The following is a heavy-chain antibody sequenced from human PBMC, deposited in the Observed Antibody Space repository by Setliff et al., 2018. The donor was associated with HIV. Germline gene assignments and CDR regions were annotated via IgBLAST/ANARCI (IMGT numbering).Heavy chain of an antibody. V-gene: IGHV4-61*02. CDR2: IYTSGST. CDR3: ARVARGGHSSRWYYFDY. D-gene: IGHD6-13*01. Sequence: PSETLSLTCTVSGGSISSGSYYWSWIRQPAGKGLEWIGRIYTSGSTKYNPSLKSRVTISVDTSKNQFSLKASSVTAADTAVYYCARVARGGHSSRWYYFDYWGQGTLVTVSS. J-gene: IGHJ4*02. CDR1: GGSISSGSYY.